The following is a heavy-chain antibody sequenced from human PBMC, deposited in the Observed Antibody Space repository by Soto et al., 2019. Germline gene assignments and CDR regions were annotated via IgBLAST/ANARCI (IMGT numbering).Heavy chain of an antibody. J-gene: IGHJ4*02. V-gene: IGHV1-8*01. CDR3: AKVPKVPYCSGDSCYSESFFDY. D-gene: IGHD2-15*01. CDR2: MNPNSGNT. Sequence: ASVKVSCKASGYTFTSYDINWVRQATGQGLEWMGWMNPNSGNTGYAQKFQGRVTMTRNTSISTAYMELNSLRSEDTAVYYCAKVPKVPYCSGDSCYSESFFDYWGQGTLVTVSS. CDR1: GYTFTSYD.